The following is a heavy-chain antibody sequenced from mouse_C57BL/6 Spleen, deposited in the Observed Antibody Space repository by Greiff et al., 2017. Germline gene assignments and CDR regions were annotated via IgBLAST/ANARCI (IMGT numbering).Heavy chain of an antibody. CDR2: IYPGSGST. D-gene: IGHD1-1*01. Sequence: QVQLQQPGAELVKPGASVKMSCKASGYTFTSYWITWVKQRPGQGLEWIGDIYPGSGSTNYNEKFKSKATLTVDKSSSTAYMQLSSLTSEDSAVYYCARYGSSLYYFDYWGQGTTLTVSS. CDR1: GYTFTSYW. J-gene: IGHJ2*01. V-gene: IGHV1-55*01. CDR3: ARYGSSLYYFDY.